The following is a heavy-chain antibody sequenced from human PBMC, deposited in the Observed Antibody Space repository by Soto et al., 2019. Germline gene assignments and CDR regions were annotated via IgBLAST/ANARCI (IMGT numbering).Heavy chain of an antibody. J-gene: IGHJ6*03. CDR3: ASVSKIFGVVITWGYYYYMDV. D-gene: IGHD3-3*01. V-gene: IGHV1-18*01. CDR1: GYTFTSYG. Sequence: ASVKVSCKASGYTFTSYGISWVRQAPGQGLEWMGWISAYNGNTNYAQKLQGRVTMTTDTSTSTAYMELRSLRSDDTAVYYCASVSKIFGVVITWGYYYYMDVWGKGTTVTVSS. CDR2: ISAYNGNT.